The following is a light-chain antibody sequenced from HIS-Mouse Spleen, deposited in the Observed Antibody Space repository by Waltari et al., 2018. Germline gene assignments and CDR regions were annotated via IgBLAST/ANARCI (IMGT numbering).Light chain of an antibody. Sequence: QSVLTQPPSASGTPGQRVTISCSGNSPNIGSNTVNWYQQLPGTAPKLLIYSNNQRPSGVPDRFSGSKSGTSASLAISGLQSEDEADYYCAAWDDSLNGWVFGGGTKLTVL. J-gene: IGLJ3*02. CDR2: SNN. V-gene: IGLV1-44*01. CDR3: AAWDDSLNGWV. CDR1: SPNIGSNT.